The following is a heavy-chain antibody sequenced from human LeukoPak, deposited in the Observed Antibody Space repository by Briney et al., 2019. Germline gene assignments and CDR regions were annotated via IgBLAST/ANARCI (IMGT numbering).Heavy chain of an antibody. Sequence: GGSLRLSCAASGFTFNNYAMTWVRQAEGKGLEWVSGFSGNGVSTYYADSVKGGFTISRDNSKSTLYLQMNSLRAEDTALYYCARSVRSCTSTNCYTWGQGTLVTVSS. D-gene: IGHD2-2*02. V-gene: IGHV3-23*01. CDR3: ARSVRSCTSTNCYT. J-gene: IGHJ5*02. CDR1: GFTFNNYA. CDR2: FSGNGVST.